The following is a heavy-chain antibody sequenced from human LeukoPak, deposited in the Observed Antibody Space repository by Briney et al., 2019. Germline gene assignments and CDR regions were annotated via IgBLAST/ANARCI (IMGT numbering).Heavy chain of an antibody. Sequence: PGGSLRLSCVVSGFIFSSFEMNWVRQAPGKGLEWVSYISTRGGTIYYADSVKGRFTISIDNAKNSLYLQMNSLRAEDTAVYYCAGTDYDILTGYGIDYWGQGTLVTVSS. J-gene: IGHJ4*02. V-gene: IGHV3-48*03. CDR2: ISTRGGTI. D-gene: IGHD3-9*01. CDR1: GFIFSSFE. CDR3: AGTDYDILTGYGIDY.